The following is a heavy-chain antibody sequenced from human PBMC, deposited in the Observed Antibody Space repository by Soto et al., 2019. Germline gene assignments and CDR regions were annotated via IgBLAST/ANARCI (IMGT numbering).Heavy chain of an antibody. D-gene: IGHD2-2*01. CDR3: ARDRRVGGFDN. J-gene: IGHJ4*02. V-gene: IGHV1-69*08. Sequence: QVPLVQSGAEVKKPGSSVKVSCKASGGTFSSYTISWVRQAPGQGLEWMGRIIPILGIANYAQKFQGRVTVTADKSTGTAYMELSSLRSEDTAVYYCARDRRVGGFDNWGQGTLVTVSS. CDR2: IIPILGIA. CDR1: GGTFSSYT.